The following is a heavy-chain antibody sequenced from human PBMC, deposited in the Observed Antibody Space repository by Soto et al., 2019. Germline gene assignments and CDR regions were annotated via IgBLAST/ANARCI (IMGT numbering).Heavy chain of an antibody. J-gene: IGHJ6*02. CDR1: GYTFTSYY. Sequence: ASVKVSCKASGYTFTSYYMHWVRQAPGQGLEWMGIINPSGGSTSYAQKFQGRVTMTRDTSTSTVYMELSSLRSEDTAVYYCARDHHGGYSSSSLPYYYYGMDAWGQGTTVTVSS. CDR2: INPSGGST. D-gene: IGHD6-6*01. CDR3: ARDHHGGYSSSSLPYYYYGMDA. V-gene: IGHV1-46*01.